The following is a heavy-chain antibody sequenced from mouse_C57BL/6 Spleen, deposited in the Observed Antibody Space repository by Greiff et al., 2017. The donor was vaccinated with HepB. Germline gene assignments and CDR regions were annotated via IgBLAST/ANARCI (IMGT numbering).Heavy chain of an antibody. Sequence: VQLQQPGAELVMPGASVKLSCKASGYTFTSYWMHWVKQRPGQGLEWIGEIDPSDSYTNYNQKFKGKSTLTVDKSSSPAYMQLSSLTSEDSAVYYCARVRDGYSVDYWGQGTTLTVSS. J-gene: IGHJ2*01. V-gene: IGHV1-69*01. CDR2: IDPSDSYT. CDR1: GYTFTSYW. D-gene: IGHD2-3*01. CDR3: ARVRDGYSVDY.